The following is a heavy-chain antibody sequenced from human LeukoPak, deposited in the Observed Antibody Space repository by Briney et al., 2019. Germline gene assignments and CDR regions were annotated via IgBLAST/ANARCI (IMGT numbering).Heavy chain of an antibody. CDR2: ITGSGGAT. CDR3: AKSRYNWSLMPDFVY. D-gene: IGHD1-20*01. Sequence: GGSLRLSCAASGFTFSSYAMTWVRQAPGKGLEWVSVITGSGGATYYADSVKGRFTISTDDSKNTLFLQMNSLRAEDTALYYCAKSRYNWSLMPDFVYWGQGTLVTVSS. V-gene: IGHV3-23*01. CDR1: GFTFSSYA. J-gene: IGHJ4*02.